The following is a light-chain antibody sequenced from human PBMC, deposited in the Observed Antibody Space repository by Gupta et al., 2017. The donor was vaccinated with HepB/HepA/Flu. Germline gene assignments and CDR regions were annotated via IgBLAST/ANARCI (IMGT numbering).Light chain of an antibody. CDR1: SSDIGTFNY. CDR2: DVT. J-gene: IGLJ1*01. V-gene: IGLV2-14*03. CDR3: NSEASSNNLFV. Sequence: SALPQPASVSGSPGQSITISCTGTSSDIGTFNYVSWYQQHPGKAPNLIIYDVTNRPSGVSHRFSGSKYGNTAAVISAGLRAEEEADYYCNSEASSNNLFVFGTGTKVTVL.